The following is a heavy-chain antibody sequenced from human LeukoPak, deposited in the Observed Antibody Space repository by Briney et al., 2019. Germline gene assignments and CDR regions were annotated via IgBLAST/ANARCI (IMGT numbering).Heavy chain of an antibody. J-gene: IGHJ4*02. Sequence: SETLSLTCAVYGGSFSGYYWSWIRQPPGKGLEWIGEINHSGSTNYNPSLKSRVTISVDTSKNQFSLKLSSVTAADTAVYHCASAVGHPSLDYWGQGTLVTVSS. CDR2: INHSGST. CDR1: GGSFSGYY. CDR3: ASAVGHPSLDY. V-gene: IGHV4-34*01.